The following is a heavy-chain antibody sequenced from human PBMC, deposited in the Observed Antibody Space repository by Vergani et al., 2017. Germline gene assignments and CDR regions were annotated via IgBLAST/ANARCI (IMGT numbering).Heavy chain of an antibody. V-gene: IGHV4-4*02. J-gene: IGHJ4*02. CDR2: IYHSGST. CDR1: GGSISSSNW. Sequence: QVQLQESGPGLVKPSGTLSLTCAVSGGSISSSNWWSWVRQPPGKGLEWIGEIYHSGSTNYNPSLKSRVTISVDKSKSQFSLKLSSLTAADTAVYFCASNLPTRADFDYWGQGTLVTVSS. D-gene: IGHD1-1*01. CDR3: ASNLPTRADFDY.